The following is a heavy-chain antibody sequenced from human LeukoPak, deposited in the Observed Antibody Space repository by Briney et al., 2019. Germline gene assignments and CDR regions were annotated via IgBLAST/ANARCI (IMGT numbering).Heavy chain of an antibody. D-gene: IGHD5-18*01. CDR2: ISGSGGST. J-gene: IGHJ4*02. CDR3: AKDSPRGYSYGNFDY. V-gene: IGHV3-23*01. Sequence: TGGSLRLSCAASGFTFSSYAMSWVRQAPGKGLEWASGISGSGGSTYYADSVKGRFTISRDSSKNTLYLQMNSLRAEDTAVYYCAKDSPRGYSYGNFDYWGQGTLVTVSS. CDR1: GFTFSSYA.